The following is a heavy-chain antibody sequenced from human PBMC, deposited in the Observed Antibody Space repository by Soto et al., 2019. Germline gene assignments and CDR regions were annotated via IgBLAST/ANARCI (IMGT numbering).Heavy chain of an antibody. V-gene: IGHV1-69*12. D-gene: IGHD1-7*01. CDR2: IIPIFGTA. Sequence: QVQLVQSGAEVKKPGSSVKVSCKASGGTFSSYAISWVRQALGQGLEWMGGIIPIFGTANYAQKFQGRVTITADESTSTAYMELSSLRSEDTAVYYCASHGITGTWVYYYGMDVWGQGTTVTVSS. J-gene: IGHJ6*02. CDR1: GGTFSSYA. CDR3: ASHGITGTWVYYYGMDV.